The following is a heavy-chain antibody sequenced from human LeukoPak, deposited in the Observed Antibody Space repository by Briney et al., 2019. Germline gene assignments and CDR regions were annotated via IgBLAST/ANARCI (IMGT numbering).Heavy chain of an antibody. CDR3: AREVDTAMVLDY. V-gene: IGHV1-8*03. D-gene: IGHD5-18*01. Sequence: GASVKVSCKASGYTFTSYDINWVRQATGQGLEWMGWMNPNSGNTGYAQKFQGRVTITRNTSISTAYMELSSLRSEDTAVYYCAREVDTAMVLDYWGQGTLVTVSS. CDR2: MNPNSGNT. CDR1: GYTFTSYD. J-gene: IGHJ4*02.